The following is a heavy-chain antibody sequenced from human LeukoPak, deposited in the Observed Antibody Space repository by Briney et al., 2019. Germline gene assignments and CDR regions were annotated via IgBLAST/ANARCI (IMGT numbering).Heavy chain of an antibody. V-gene: IGHV3-74*01. CDR2: IDSDGSST. D-gene: IGHD5-18*01. J-gene: IGHJ4*02. CDR1: GFTFSSYW. CDR3: AREGYNYGLSYSYHFDY. Sequence: PGGSLRLSCGASGFTFSSYWMHWVRQAPGKGLVWVSRIDSDGSSTTYADSVKGRFTISRDSAKNTLYLQMNSLRAEDTAVYYCAREGYNYGLSYSYHFDYWGQGVLVTVSA.